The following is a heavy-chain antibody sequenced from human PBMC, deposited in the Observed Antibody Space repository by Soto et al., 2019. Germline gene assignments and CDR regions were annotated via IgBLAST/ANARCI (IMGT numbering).Heavy chain of an antibody. Sequence: PGGSLRLSCAASGFTFSSYGMHWVRQAPGKGLERVAVISYDGSNKYYADSVKGRFTISRDNSKNTLYLQMNSLRAEDTAVYYCAKDLFEYCSSTSCYADYWGQGTLVTVSS. CDR1: GFTFSSYG. V-gene: IGHV3-30*18. J-gene: IGHJ4*02. D-gene: IGHD2-2*01. CDR2: ISYDGSNK. CDR3: AKDLFEYCSSTSCYADY.